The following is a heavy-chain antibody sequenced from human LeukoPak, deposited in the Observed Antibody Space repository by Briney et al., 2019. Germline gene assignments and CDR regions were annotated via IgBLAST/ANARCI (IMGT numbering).Heavy chain of an antibody. CDR3: ASVYCSSTSCYGKWPPN. D-gene: IGHD2-2*01. J-gene: IGHJ4*02. CDR2: INHSGST. Sequence: SETLSLTCAAYGGSFSGYYWSWIRQPPGKGLEWIGEINHSGSTNYNPSLKSRVTISVDTSKNQFSLKLSSVTAADTAVYYCASVYCSSTSCYGKWPPNWGQGTLVTVSS. V-gene: IGHV4-34*01. CDR1: GGSFSGYY.